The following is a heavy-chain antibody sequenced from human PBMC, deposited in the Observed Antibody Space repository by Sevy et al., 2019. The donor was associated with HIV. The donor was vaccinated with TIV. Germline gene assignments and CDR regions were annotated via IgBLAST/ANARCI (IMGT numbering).Heavy chain of an antibody. Sequence: ASVKVSCKVSGYIFTELSIHWVRQAPGKGLEWMGAFDPEYGERIYAQKFQARVTMTEDTSTDTAYMELSSLRSDDTAVYYCAVGGQNGGFDVWGQGTMVTVSS. CDR1: GYIFTELS. V-gene: IGHV1-24*01. J-gene: IGHJ3*01. CDR2: FDPEYGER. CDR3: AVGGQNGGFDV. D-gene: IGHD2-8*01.